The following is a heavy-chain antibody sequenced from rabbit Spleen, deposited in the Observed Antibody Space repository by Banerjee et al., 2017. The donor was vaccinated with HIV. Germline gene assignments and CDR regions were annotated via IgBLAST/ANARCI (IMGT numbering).Heavy chain of an antibody. CDR1: GFSFSSSYY. Sequence: QSLEESGGDLVKPGASLTLTCTASGFSFSSSYYMCWVRQAPGKGLEWIACIYAGSSGSTYYASWAKGRFTISKTSSTTVTLQMTSLTAADTATYFCARDVAGREDFNLWGPGTLVTVS. D-gene: IGHD4-2*01. J-gene: IGHJ4*01. V-gene: IGHV1S40*01. CDR3: ARDVAGREDFNL. CDR2: IYAGSSGST.